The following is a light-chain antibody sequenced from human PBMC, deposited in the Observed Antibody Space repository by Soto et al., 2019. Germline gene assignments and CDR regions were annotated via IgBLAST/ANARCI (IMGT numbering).Light chain of an antibody. CDR2: GAS. CDR3: QQHDDSFTWT. CDR1: PSIAPNY. Sequence: ILLTQSPCTLSLSPGEKAILSCRASPSIAPNYLAWYQKNPGQAPRLLIYGASSRATGIPDRFSGSGSGTDFTLTISRLEHEDFAVYFCQQHDDSFTWTFGQGTKVDIK. J-gene: IGKJ1*01. V-gene: IGKV3-20*01.